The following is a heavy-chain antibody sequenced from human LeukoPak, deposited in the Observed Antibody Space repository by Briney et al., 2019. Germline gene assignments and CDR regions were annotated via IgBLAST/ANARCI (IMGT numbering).Heavy chain of an antibody. CDR1: GGSFSGYY. CDR3: ARGQDYVWGSYRSNWFDP. CDR2: INHSGST. Sequence: SETPSLTCAVYGGSFSGYYWSWIRQPPGKGLEWIGEINHSGSTNHNPSLKSRVTISVDTSKSQFSLKLSSVTAADTAVYYCARGQDYVWGSYRSNWFDPWGQGTLVTVSS. D-gene: IGHD3-16*02. V-gene: IGHV4-34*01. J-gene: IGHJ5*02.